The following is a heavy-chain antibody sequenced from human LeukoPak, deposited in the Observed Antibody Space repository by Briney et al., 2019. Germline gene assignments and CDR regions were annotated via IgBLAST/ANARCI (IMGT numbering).Heavy chain of an antibody. Sequence: PSETLSLTCTVSGGSISSSSYYWGWIRQPPGKGLEWIGSIYYSGSTYYNPSLKSRVTISVDTSKNQFSLKLSSVTAADTAVYYCAKDRPYISSWYGCSTPWGQGTLVTVSS. CDR1: GGSISSSSYY. D-gene: IGHD6-13*01. CDR2: IYYSGST. J-gene: IGHJ5*02. V-gene: IGHV4-39*07. CDR3: AKDRPYISSWYGCSTP.